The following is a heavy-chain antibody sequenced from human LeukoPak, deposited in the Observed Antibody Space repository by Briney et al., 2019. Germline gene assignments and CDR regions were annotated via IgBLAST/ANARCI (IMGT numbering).Heavy chain of an antibody. V-gene: IGHV1-2*02. J-gene: IGHJ6*03. CDR3: ALLHELAQHDYYMDV. Sequence: GASVKVSCTASGYTFTGYYMHWVRQAPGQGLEWMGWINPNSGGTNYAQKFQGRVTITRNTSISTAYMELSSLRSEDTAVYYCALLHELAQHDYYMDVWGKGTTVTVSS. CDR2: INPNSGGT. CDR1: GYTFTGYY. D-gene: IGHD1-26*01.